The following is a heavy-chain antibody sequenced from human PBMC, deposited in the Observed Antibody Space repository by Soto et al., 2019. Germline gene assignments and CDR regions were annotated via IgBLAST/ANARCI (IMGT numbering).Heavy chain of an antibody. V-gene: IGHV4-34*01. CDR3: ARGGLMVYAMFDY. CDR2: INHSGRT. Sequence: QVQLQQWGAGLLKPSETLSLTCAVYGGSFSGYYWSWIRQPPGKGLEWMGEINHSGRTKYNTTLKSRVTISGDTSKNQFSLRLSAVTAADTALYYCARGGLMVYAMFDYWGQGTLVTVSS. CDR1: GGSFSGYY. D-gene: IGHD2-8*01. J-gene: IGHJ4*02.